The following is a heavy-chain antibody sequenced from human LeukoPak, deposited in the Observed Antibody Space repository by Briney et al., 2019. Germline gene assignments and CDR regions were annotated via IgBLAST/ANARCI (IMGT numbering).Heavy chain of an antibody. D-gene: IGHD6-13*01. CDR1: GFTFSTYG. V-gene: IGHV3-33*01. J-gene: IGHJ4*02. CDR3: ARGPGITAAGTFTSFFDY. CDR2: IWYDGSNK. Sequence: TGGSLRLSCAASGFTFSTYGMHWVRQAPGKGLEWVAIIWYDGSNKYYADSVKGRFIISRDNSKNTLYLQMNSLRAEDTAVYYCARGPGITAAGTFTSFFDYWGQGTLVTVSS.